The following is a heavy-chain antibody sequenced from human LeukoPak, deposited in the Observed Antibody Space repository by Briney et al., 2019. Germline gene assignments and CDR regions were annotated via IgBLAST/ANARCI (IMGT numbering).Heavy chain of an antibody. CDR3: ARGRRRDGDGYKSPGIWFDD. J-gene: IGHJ5*02. CDR1: GVSISNDDYF. Sequence: SETLSLTCSVSGVSISNDDYFWTWVRQPAGKGLEWLVTGNTIYSPSLNSRVTVSLDTSKNQFSLGLSSVTAADTAIYFCARGRRRDGDGYKSPGIWFDDWGQGTRVTVSS. V-gene: IGHV4-61*02. D-gene: IGHD5-24*01. CDR2: GNT.